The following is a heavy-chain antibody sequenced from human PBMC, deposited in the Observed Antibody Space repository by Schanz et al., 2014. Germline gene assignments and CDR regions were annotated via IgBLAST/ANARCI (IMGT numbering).Heavy chain of an antibody. J-gene: IGHJ3*01. D-gene: IGHD2-2*01. CDR1: GYTLSAYS. Sequence: QVQLVQSGAEVKKPGASVKVSCKASGYTLSAYSLHWVRQAPGQGLEWMGIVNPSVRGTHFAREFQGRVTVTSDTSTSTVYMELRSVRSDDTAVYYCASSRTRYCSSTSCVPGAFDFWGQGTLVTVSS. CDR3: ASSRTRYCSSTSCVPGAFDF. CDR2: VNPSVRGT. V-gene: IGHV1-46*01.